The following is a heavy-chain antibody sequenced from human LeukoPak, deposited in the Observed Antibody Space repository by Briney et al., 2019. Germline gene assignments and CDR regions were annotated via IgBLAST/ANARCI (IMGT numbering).Heavy chain of an antibody. CDR3: ADYGVSGVRNNFY. CDR2: ISVASIT. V-gene: IGHV3-23*01. Sequence: GGSLRLSCAASVLAFSSYAMNWVRQPPGKGLEWVSTISVASITFYTDSVKGRFTISRDNSRNTVYLQMTSLRADDTAVYYCADYGVSGVRNNFYWGQGTLVTVSS. CDR1: VLAFSSYA. J-gene: IGHJ4*02. D-gene: IGHD3-3*01.